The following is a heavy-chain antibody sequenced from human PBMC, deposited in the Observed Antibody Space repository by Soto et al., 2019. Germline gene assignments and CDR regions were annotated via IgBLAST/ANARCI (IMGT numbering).Heavy chain of an antibody. CDR2: IIPIFGTA. J-gene: IGHJ4*02. Sequence: QVQLVQSVAEVKKPGSSVKVSCKASGGTFSSYSISWVRQAPGQGLEWMGGIIPIFGTANYSQKFQGRVTITADESTSTAYMELSSLRSEDTAVSYCAIEYSSSPPYYPSGYWGQGTLVTVSS. D-gene: IGHD6-6*01. CDR3: AIEYSSSPPYYPSGY. V-gene: IGHV1-69*01. CDR1: GGTFSSYS.